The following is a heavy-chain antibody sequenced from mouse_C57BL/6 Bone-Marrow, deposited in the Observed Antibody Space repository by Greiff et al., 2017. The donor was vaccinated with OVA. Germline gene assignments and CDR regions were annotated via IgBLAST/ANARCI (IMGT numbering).Heavy chain of an antibody. J-gene: IGHJ3*01. V-gene: IGHV5-6*01. CDR2: ISSGGSYT. CDR1: GFTFSSYG. D-gene: IGHD2-1*01. Sequence: EVKLMESGGDLVKPGGSLKLSCAASGFTFSSYGMSWVRQTPDKRLEWVATISSGGSYTYYPDSVKGRFAISRDNAKNTLYLQMSSLKSEDTAMYYCARQTTLYRNWGQGTLVTVSA. CDR3: ARQTTLYRN.